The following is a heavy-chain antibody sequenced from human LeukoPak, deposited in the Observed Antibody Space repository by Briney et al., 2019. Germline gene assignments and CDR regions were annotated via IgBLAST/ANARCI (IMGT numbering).Heavy chain of an antibody. D-gene: IGHD3-3*01. Sequence: GGSLRLSCAASGFTFSNYAMSWVRQAPGKGLEWVSTISGSGGTTNCADSVKGRFTISRVNSKNTLYLQMNGLRAEDTAVYYCAKDLLRFLEWRTERIDYWGQGTLVTVSS. J-gene: IGHJ4*02. CDR2: ISGSGGTT. CDR3: AKDLLRFLEWRTERIDY. V-gene: IGHV3-23*01. CDR1: GFTFSNYA.